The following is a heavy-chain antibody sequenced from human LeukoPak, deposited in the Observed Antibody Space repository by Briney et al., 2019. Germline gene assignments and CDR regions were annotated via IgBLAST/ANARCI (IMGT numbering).Heavy chain of an antibody. CDR1: GFTFSDYY. CDR2: ISSSGSTI. CDR3: ARDLGQYYDTSDNWFDP. Sequence: GGSLRLSCAASGFTFSDYYMSWIRQAPGKGLEWVSYISSSGSTIYYADSVKGRFTISRDNAKNSLYPQMNSLRAEDTAVYYCARDLGQYYDTSDNWFDPWGQGTLVTVSS. J-gene: IGHJ5*02. V-gene: IGHV3-11*04. D-gene: IGHD3-22*01.